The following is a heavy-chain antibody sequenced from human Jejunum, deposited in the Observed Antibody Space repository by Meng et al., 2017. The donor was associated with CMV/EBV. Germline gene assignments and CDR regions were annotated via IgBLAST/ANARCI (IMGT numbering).Heavy chain of an antibody. CDR2: ISSDGSTT. J-gene: IGHJ4*02. D-gene: IGHD3-16*02. CDR3: ARGRYTAVDH. Sequence: SCAPSGFTFSSYWMHWVRQAPGKGLVWVSRISSDGSTTTYADSVKGRFTISRDNAKNTLFLQMSSLRAEDTAMYYCARGRYTAVDHWGQGTLVTVSS. CDR1: GFTFSSYW. V-gene: IGHV3-74*01.